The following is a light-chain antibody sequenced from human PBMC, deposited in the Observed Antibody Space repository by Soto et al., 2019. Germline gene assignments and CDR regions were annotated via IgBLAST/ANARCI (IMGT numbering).Light chain of an antibody. CDR3: QQYYSYPHT. J-gene: IGKJ2*01. V-gene: IGKV1-8*01. CDR1: QGISSY. CDR2: AAS. Sequence: AIRMTQSPSSFSASTGDRVTITCRASQGISSYLAWYQQKPGKAPKLLIYAASTLQSGVPSRCSGSGSGTDFTLTISWLQSEDFATYYCQQYYSYPHTFGQGTKLEIK.